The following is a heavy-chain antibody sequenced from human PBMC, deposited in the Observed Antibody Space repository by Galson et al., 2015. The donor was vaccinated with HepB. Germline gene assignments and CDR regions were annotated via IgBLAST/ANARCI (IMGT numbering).Heavy chain of an antibody. CDR3: ASRAVMDV. Sequence: SLRLSCAASGFTFSSYAMHWVRQAPGKGLEWVAVISYDGSNKYYADSVKGRFTISRDNAKNSLYLQMNSLRAEDTAVYYCASRAVMDVWGKGTTVTVSS. J-gene: IGHJ6*04. CDR2: ISYDGSNK. D-gene: IGHD6-19*01. V-gene: IGHV3-30-3*01. CDR1: GFTFSSYA.